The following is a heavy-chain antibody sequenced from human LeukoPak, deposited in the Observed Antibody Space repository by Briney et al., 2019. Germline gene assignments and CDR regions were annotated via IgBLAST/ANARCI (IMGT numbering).Heavy chain of an antibody. Sequence: ASMKVSCKVSGYTLTELSMHWVRQAPGKGLEWMGGFDPEDGETIYAQKFQGRVAMTEDTSTDTAYMELSSLRSEDTAVYYCATDSKLERRNYYYYYMDVWGKGTTVTVSS. V-gene: IGHV1-24*01. CDR2: FDPEDGET. CDR1: GYTLTELS. D-gene: IGHD1-1*01. CDR3: ATDSKLERRNYYYYYMDV. J-gene: IGHJ6*03.